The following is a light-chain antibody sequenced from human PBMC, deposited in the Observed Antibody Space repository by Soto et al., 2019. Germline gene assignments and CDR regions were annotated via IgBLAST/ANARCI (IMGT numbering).Light chain of an antibody. Sequence: QSALTQPASVSGSPGQSITISCTGTSSDVGGYKYVSWYQQHPGKAPKLMIFDVSNRPSGVSNRFSGSKSGNTASLTISGLQAEDEAGYYCSSYTSSSTPPYVFGTGTKLTVL. J-gene: IGLJ1*01. V-gene: IGLV2-14*03. CDR3: SSYTSSSTPPYV. CDR1: SSDVGGYKY. CDR2: DVS.